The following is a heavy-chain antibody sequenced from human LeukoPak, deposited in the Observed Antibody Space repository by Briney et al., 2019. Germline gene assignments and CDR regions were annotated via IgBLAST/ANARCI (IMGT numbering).Heavy chain of an antibody. CDR2: INPSGGST. CDR1: GYTFTGYY. CDR3: ASGHTTNNKGTRWLQLGAFDI. D-gene: IGHD5-24*01. J-gene: IGHJ3*02. Sequence: ASVKVSCKASGYTFTGYYMHWVRQAPGQGLEWMGIINPSGGSTSYAQKFQGRVTMTRDTSTSTVYMELSSLRSEDTAVYYCASGHTTNNKGTRWLQLGAFDIWGQGTMVTVSS. V-gene: IGHV1-46*01.